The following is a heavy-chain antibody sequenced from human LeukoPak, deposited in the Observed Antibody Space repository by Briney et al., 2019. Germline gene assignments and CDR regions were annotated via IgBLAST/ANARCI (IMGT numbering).Heavy chain of an antibody. CDR1: GSTFSSYW. V-gene: IGHV3-7*01. D-gene: IGHD2-15*01. CDR2: IKQDGSEK. CDR3: ARGCSGGSCYEPKFDP. J-gene: IGHJ5*02. Sequence: GRSLRLSCAASGSTFSSYWMSWVRQAPGKGLEWVANIKQDGSEKYYVDSVKGRFTISRDDAKNSPYLQMNSLRAEDTAVYYCARGCSGGSCYEPKFDPWGQGTLVTVSS.